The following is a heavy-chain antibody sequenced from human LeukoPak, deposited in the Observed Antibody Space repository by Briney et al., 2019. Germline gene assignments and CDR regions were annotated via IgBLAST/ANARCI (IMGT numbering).Heavy chain of an antibody. CDR3: ARGDWSFDY. D-gene: IGHD3/OR15-3a*01. CDR2: ISYDGSNK. CDR1: GFTFSSYG. Sequence: GGTLRLSCAASGFTFSSYGMSWVRQAPGKGLEWVAVISYDGSNKYYADSVKGRFTISRDNSKNTLYLQMNSLRAEDTAVYYCARGDWSFDYWGQGTLVTVSS. J-gene: IGHJ4*02. V-gene: IGHV3-30*03.